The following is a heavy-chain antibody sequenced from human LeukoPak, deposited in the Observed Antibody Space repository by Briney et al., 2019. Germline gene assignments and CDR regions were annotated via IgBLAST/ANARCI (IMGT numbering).Heavy chain of an antibody. CDR2: IKLDGSEK. CDR1: GFTFGKYW. Sequence: GGSLRLSCVASGFTFGKYWMSWVRQAPGKGLEWVANIKLDGSEKNYVDSVKGRFTISRDNAKNSLYLQMNSLRAEDTAIYYCTRVGYIDEGIDYWGQGTLVTVSS. D-gene: IGHD5-24*01. V-gene: IGHV3-7*04. CDR3: TRVGYIDEGIDY. J-gene: IGHJ4*02.